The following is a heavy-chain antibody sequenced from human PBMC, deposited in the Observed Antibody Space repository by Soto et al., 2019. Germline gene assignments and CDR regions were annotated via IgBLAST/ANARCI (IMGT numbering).Heavy chain of an antibody. D-gene: IGHD5-18*01. J-gene: IGHJ6*02. CDR1: GFTFSSYG. CDR3: AKGGRYSYGYSSYYYGMDV. CDR2: ISYDGSNK. Sequence: PGGSLRLSCAASGFTFSSYGMHWVRQAPGNGLEWVAVISYDGSNKYYADSVKGRFTISRDNSKNTLYLQMNSLRAEDTAVYYCAKGGRYSYGYSSYYYGMDVWGQGTTVTVSS. V-gene: IGHV3-30*18.